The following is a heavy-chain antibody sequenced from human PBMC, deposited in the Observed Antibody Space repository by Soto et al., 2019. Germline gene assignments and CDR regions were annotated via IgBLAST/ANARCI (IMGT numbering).Heavy chain of an antibody. J-gene: IGHJ4*02. CDR2: IDYVGST. CDR1: GDSINSRY. V-gene: IGHV4-59*11. Sequence: SETLSLTCSVAGDSINSRYWSWVRQPPGKCLEWIGYIDYVGSTNYAPSLQSRVTMSVDTSKNQVSLKLRYVTAADPAVYYCVRQRGNYFDFWGQGTLVTVSS. D-gene: IGHD3-10*01. CDR3: VRQRGNYFDF.